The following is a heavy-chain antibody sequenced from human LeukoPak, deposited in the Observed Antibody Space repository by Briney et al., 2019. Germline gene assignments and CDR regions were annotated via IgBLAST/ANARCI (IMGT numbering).Heavy chain of an antibody. Sequence: PGGSLRLSCAASGFTFDHYAMHWVRQAPGRGLEWVSGISWNSGSIGYADSVKGRFTISRDNAKNSLYLQMNSLRAEDTALYYCAKDEANDAFFDYWGQGTLVTVSS. J-gene: IGHJ4*02. CDR3: AKDEANDAFFDY. V-gene: IGHV3-9*01. CDR2: ISWNSGSI. CDR1: GFTFDHYA. D-gene: IGHD1-1*01.